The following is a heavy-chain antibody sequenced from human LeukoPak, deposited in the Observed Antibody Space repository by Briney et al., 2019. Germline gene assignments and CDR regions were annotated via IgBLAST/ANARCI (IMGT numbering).Heavy chain of an antibody. V-gene: IGHV3-23*01. CDR3: ATTLGSGWKFDY. CDR2: FSGSGGST. D-gene: IGHD6-19*01. Sequence: GGSLRLSCAASGFTFSSYAMSWVRQAPGKGLEWVSAFSGSGGSTYYADSVKGRFTISRDNSKNTLYLQMSSLRTEDTAVYYCATTLGSGWKFDYWGQGTLVTVSS. J-gene: IGHJ4*02. CDR1: GFTFSSYA.